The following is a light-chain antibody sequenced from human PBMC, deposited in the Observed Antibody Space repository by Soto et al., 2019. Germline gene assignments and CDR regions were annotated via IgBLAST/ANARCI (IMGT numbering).Light chain of an antibody. CDR3: QQYNNWPPT. V-gene: IGKV3-15*01. CDR2: GAS. CDR1: QSVTYN. Sequence: ETTLTQSPATLSASPGERVTLSCRATQSVTYNLAWYQQKPGQAPRLLIYGASTRPTGIPARFSGRGSGTEFTLTITSLQSEDFAVYYCQQYNNWPPTFGQGTRLEIK. J-gene: IGKJ5*01.